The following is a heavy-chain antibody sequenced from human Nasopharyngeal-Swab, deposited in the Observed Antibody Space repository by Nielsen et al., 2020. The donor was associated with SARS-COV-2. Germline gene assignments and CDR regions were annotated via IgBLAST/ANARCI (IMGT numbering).Heavy chain of an antibody. CDR1: GGTFSSYA. J-gene: IGHJ6*02. V-gene: IGHV1-69*13. CDR3: ARDGDSLGRVVAATNYYYGMDV. CDR2: IIPIFGTA. Sequence: SVKVSCKASGGTFSSYAISWVRQAPGQGLEWMGGIIPIFGTANYAQKFQGRVTITADESTSTAYMELSSLRSEDTAVYYCARDGDSLGRVVAATNYYYGMDVWGQGTTVTVSS. D-gene: IGHD2-15*01.